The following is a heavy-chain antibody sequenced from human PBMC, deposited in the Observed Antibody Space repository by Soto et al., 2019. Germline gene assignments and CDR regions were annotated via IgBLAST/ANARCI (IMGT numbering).Heavy chain of an antibody. J-gene: IGHJ4*02. V-gene: IGHV3-23*01. CDR2: LYGNSGGI. D-gene: IGHD2-21*02. Sequence: EVQLLESGGGLVQPGGSLTLSCAASGFTFGSYAMTWVRQAPGKGLESVAGLYGNSGGIQYADSVRGHFTIFRDNSNNIVFLHMRSLRVEDTAVYFCAKDAVAGDGLWLMDHWGQGTLVTVSS. CDR3: AKDAVAGDGLWLMDH. CDR1: GFTFGSYA.